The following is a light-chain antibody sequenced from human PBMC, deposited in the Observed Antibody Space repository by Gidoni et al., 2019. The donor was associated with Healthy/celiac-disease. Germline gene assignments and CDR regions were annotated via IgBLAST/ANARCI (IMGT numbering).Light chain of an antibody. J-gene: IGLJ2*01. CDR2: KDS. V-gene: IGLV3-25*02. Sequence: SYELTQPPSVSVSPGQTARITCSGDALPKQYAYWYQQKPGQAPVLVIYKDSERPSGIPERCSGSSSGTTVTLTISGVQAEDEADYYCQSADSSGTLEVFGGGTKLTVL. CDR3: QSADSSGTLEV. CDR1: ALPKQY.